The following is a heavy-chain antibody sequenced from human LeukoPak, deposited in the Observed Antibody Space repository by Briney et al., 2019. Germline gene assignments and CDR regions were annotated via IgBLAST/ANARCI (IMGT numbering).Heavy chain of an antibody. V-gene: IGHV3-30*04. Sequence: GSLRLSCAASGFTFSSYAMHWVRQAPGKGLEWVAVVSYDGSNNYYANSVKGRSTISRDKSKNTLHLQMNSLRAEDTAMYYCARDTSFAVGATLDFWGQGTLVTVSS. J-gene: IGHJ4*02. CDR1: GFTFSSYA. CDR2: VSYDGSNN. CDR3: ARDTSFAVGATLDF. D-gene: IGHD1-26*01.